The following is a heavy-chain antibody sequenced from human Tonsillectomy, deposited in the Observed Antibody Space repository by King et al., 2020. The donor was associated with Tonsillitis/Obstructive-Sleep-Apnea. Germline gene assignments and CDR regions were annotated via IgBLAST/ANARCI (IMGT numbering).Heavy chain of an antibody. CDR2: IYYSGST. V-gene: IGHV4-39*01. CDR3: AKLPPRAP. D-gene: IGHD2-21*01. J-gene: IGHJ5*02. CDR1: GGSISSSSYY. Sequence: QLQESGPGLVKPSETLSLTCPVSGGSISSSSYYWGWIRQPPGKGLEWIGSIYYSGSTYYNPSLTSPVTISVDTSKNQFSLKLSAVTAADTAVYYCAKLPPRAPWGQGTLVTVSS.